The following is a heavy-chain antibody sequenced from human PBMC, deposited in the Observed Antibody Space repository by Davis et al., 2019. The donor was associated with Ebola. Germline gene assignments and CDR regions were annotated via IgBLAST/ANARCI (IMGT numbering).Heavy chain of an antibody. Sequence: AASVKVSCKASGGTFSSYAISWVRQALGQGLEWMGGNVPIFGTANYAQKFQGRVTITADESTSTAYIVLSSLRSEDTAVYYCASPCSGGICYYYYGMDVWVQGTTVTVSS. D-gene: IGHD2-15*01. CDR2: NVPIFGTA. V-gene: IGHV1-69*13. CDR1: GGTFSSYA. J-gene: IGHJ6*02. CDR3: ASPCSGGICYYYYGMDV.